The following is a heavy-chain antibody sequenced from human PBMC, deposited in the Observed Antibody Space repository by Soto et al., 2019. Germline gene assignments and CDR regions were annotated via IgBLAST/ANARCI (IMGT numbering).Heavy chain of an antibody. CDR2: ISNNGINK. CDR1: GFTFSSYT. V-gene: IGHV3-30-3*01. J-gene: IGHJ4*02. D-gene: IGHD6-6*01. Sequence: QVQLVESGGGVVQPGRSLRLSCAASGFTFSSYTMYWVREGPGKGLEWVAGISNNGINKDYADSVKGRFIVSRDNSKNTLNLQINSLRRDDSAIYYCAREWSISGGAPGYWGQGTLGTVSS. CDR3: AREWSISGGAPGY.